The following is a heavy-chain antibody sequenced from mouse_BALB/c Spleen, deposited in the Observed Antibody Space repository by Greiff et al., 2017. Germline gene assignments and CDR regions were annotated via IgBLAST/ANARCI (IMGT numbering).Heavy chain of an antibody. Sequence: QVQLQQSGAELARPGASVKLSCKASGYTFTSYWMQWVKQRPGQGLEWIGAIYPGDGDTRYTQKFKGKATLTADKSSSTAYMQLSSLASEDSAVYYCARWGLRYPFAYWGQGTLVTVSA. D-gene: IGHD1-1*01. CDR1: GYTFTSYW. J-gene: IGHJ3*01. CDR2: IYPGDGDT. V-gene: IGHV1-87*01. CDR3: ARWGLRYPFAY.